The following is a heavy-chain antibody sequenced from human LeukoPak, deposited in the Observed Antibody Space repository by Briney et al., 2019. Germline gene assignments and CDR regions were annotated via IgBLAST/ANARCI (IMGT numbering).Heavy chain of an antibody. CDR3: ARDWRGYSSEPFDY. J-gene: IGHJ4*02. V-gene: IGHV1-69*05. CDR1: GGPFSSYA. Sequence: GASVKFSCKASGGPFSSYAISWVRPAPGQGLEWMGRIIPIFGTANYAQKFQGRVTITTDESTSTAYMELSSLRSEDTAVYYCARDWRGYSSEPFDYWGQGTLVTVSS. CDR2: IIPIFGTA. D-gene: IGHD6-19*01.